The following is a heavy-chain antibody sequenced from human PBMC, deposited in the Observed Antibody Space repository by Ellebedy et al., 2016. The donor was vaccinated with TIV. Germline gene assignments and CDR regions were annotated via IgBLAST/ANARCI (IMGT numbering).Heavy chain of an antibody. CDR3: ARDRRRIVRFLEWFGDRYYGMDV. Sequence: AASVKVSCKASGYTFTTYAMHWVRQAPGQRLEWMGWINAGNGNTKYSQKFQGRVTITRATSASTAYMELSSLRSDDTAVYYCARDRRRIVRFLEWFGDRYYGMDVWGQGTTVTVSS. CDR2: INAGNGNT. J-gene: IGHJ6*02. CDR1: GYTFTTYA. V-gene: IGHV1-3*01. D-gene: IGHD3-3*01.